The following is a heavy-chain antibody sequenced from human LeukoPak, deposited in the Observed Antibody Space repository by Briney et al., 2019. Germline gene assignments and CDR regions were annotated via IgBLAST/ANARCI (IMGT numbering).Heavy chain of an antibody. CDR2: VYYSGST. V-gene: IGHV4-59*01. D-gene: IGHD5-12*01. CDR3: ARVYGAGYDFRGAFDI. CDR1: GGSISSYY. J-gene: IGHJ3*02. Sequence: SETLSLTCTVSGGSISSYYWSWIRQPPGKGLEWIGYVYYSGSTNYNPSLKSRVTISVDTSKNQFSLKLSSVTAADTAVYYCARVYGAGYDFRGAFDIWGQGTMVTVSS.